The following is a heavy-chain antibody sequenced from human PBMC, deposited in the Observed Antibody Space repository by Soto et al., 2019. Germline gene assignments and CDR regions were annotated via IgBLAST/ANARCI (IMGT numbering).Heavy chain of an antibody. J-gene: IGHJ6*02. Sequence: GGSLRLSCAASGFTFSSYEMNWVRQAPGKGLEWVSYISSSRSTIYYADSEKGRLTISQDNAENALYLQKNSLRAEDSAVYYCAGLGGGGSWSYYHYYYFGIDVWGQGTTVTVSS. CDR1: GFTFSSYE. CDR3: AGLGGGGSWSYYHYYYFGIDV. D-gene: IGHD3-10*01. CDR2: ISSSRSTI. V-gene: IGHV3-48*03.